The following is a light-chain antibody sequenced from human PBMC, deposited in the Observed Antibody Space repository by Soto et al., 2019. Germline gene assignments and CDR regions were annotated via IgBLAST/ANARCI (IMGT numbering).Light chain of an antibody. Sequence: IQMTQSPSSLSASVGDRVTITCRASQDIRSDLGWFQQKPGKAPELLIYAASSLQSGVPSRFSGSGSGTDFTLTISSLQPEDFATYYCLQDYNYPRTFGQGTKVDIK. J-gene: IGKJ1*01. V-gene: IGKV1-6*01. CDR3: LQDYNYPRT. CDR2: AAS. CDR1: QDIRSD.